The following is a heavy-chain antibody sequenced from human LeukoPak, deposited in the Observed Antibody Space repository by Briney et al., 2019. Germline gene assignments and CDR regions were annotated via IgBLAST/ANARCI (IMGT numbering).Heavy chain of an antibody. CDR2: IYYSGST. D-gene: IGHD6-19*01. CDR1: GGSISSTSYY. CDR3: ARGPVKGRGYYYYGMDV. J-gene: IGHJ6*02. V-gene: IGHV4-39*07. Sequence: SETLSLTCTVSGGSISSTSYYWGWIRQPPGKGLEWIGSIYYSGSTNYNPSLKSRVTISVDTSKNQFSLKLSSVTAADTAVYYCARGPVKGRGYYYYGMDVWGQGTTVTVSS.